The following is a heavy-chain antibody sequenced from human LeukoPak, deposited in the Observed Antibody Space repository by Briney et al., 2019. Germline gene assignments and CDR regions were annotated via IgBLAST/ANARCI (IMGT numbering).Heavy chain of an antibody. CDR2: ISGSGGST. J-gene: IGHJ4*02. CDR3: AKLGYCSGGSCYRSFSF. CDR1: GFTFSSYW. V-gene: IGHV3-23*01. D-gene: IGHD2-15*01. Sequence: GGSLRLSCAASGFTFSSYWMSWVRQAPGKGLEWVSAISGSGGSTYYADSVKGRFTISRDNSKNTLYLQMNSLRAEDTAVYYCAKLGYCSGGSCYRSFSFWGQGTLVTVSS.